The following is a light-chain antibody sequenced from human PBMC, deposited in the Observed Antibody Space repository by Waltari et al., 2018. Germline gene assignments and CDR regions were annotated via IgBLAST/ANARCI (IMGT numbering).Light chain of an antibody. V-gene: IGLV2-14*03. CDR3: SSYTSRNTLL. CDR1: SSDVGGFDY. Sequence: QSALTQPASVSGSPGQSITISCTGTSSDVGGFDYVSWYQQHPNKAPKLLIYDVNIRPPGVSTRFSGSKSGNTASLTISGLQAEDEADYYCSSYTSRNTLLFGGGTKLTAL. J-gene: IGLJ2*01. CDR2: DVN.